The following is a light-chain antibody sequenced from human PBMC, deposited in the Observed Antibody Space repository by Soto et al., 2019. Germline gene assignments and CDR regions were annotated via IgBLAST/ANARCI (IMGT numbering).Light chain of an antibody. CDR1: QSVSSY. V-gene: IGKV3-11*01. J-gene: IGKJ5*01. CDR2: DAS. Sequence: EIVLTQSPATLSLSPGARATLSCRASQSVSSYLACYQQKPAQAPRLLIYDASDRATGIPGRFSGSGSWTDFTLTISSLEPEDFAVYYCQQHSNWPPITFGQGTRLEIK. CDR3: QQHSNWPPIT.